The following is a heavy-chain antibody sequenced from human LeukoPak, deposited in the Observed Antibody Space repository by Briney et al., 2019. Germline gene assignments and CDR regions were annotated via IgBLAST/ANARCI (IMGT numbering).Heavy chain of an antibody. CDR1: GFTFSSYG. J-gene: IGHJ6*02. CDR3: ARDCSSTSCYRHYYYYYYGMDV. V-gene: IGHV3-30*03. D-gene: IGHD2-2*01. Sequence: GGSLRLSCAASGFTFSSYGMHWVRQAPGKGLEWVAFISYDGSNKYYADSVKGRFTISRDNSKNTLYLQMNSLRAEDTAVYYCARDCSSTSCYRHYYYYYYGMDVWGQGTTVTVSS. CDR2: ISYDGSNK.